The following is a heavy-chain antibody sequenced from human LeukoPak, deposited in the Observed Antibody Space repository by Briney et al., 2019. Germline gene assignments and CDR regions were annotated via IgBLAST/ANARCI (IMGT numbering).Heavy chain of an antibody. CDR2: IIPILGIA. Sequence: SVKVSCKASGGTFSSYSISWVRQAPGQGLEWMGRIIPILGIANYAQKFQGRVTITADKSTSTAYMELSRLRTEDTAVYSCARDPAGTGEGYSNYPDYWGQGTLVTVSS. V-gene: IGHV1-69*04. CDR3: ARDPAGTGEGYSNYPDY. CDR1: GGTFSSYS. D-gene: IGHD4-4*01. J-gene: IGHJ4*02.